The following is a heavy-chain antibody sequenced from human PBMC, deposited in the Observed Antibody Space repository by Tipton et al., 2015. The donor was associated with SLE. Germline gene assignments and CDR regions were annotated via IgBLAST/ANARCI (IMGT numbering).Heavy chain of an antibody. V-gene: IGHV3-7*05. Sequence: SLRLSCAASGFTVSSNYMNWVRQAPGKGLQWVANIKGDGSQTNYVDSVKGRFTISRDNSKNTLYLQMNSLRAEDTAVYYCAKEGVFTMVRGVISALDYWGQGTLVTVAS. CDR1: GFTVSSNY. CDR2: IKGDGSQT. CDR3: AKEGVFTMVRGVISALDY. D-gene: IGHD3-10*01. J-gene: IGHJ4*02.